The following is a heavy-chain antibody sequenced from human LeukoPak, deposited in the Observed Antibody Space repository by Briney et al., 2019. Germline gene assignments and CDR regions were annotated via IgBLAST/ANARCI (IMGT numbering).Heavy chain of an antibody. CDR3: ARDPTAHYFDY. Sequence: SETLSLTCSVSGASLSHYYWGWIRQPPGKGLEWIGSIYYSGSTYYNPSLKSRVTISVDTSKNQFSLKLSSVTAADTAVYYCARDPTAHYFDYWGQGTLVTVSS. V-gene: IGHV4-39*07. CDR1: GASLSHYY. J-gene: IGHJ4*02. CDR2: IYYSGST.